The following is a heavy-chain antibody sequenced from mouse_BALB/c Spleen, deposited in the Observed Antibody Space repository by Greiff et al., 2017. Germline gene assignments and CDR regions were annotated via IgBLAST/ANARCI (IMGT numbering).Heavy chain of an antibody. CDR1: GFTFSSYA. D-gene: IGHD2-4*01. J-gene: IGHJ3*01. Sequence: EVKLMESGGGLVKPGGSLKLSCAASGFTFSSYAMSWVRQTPEKRLEWVASISSGGSTYYPDSVKGRFTISRDNARNILYLQMSSLRSEDAAMYYCARGRYDYGSLFAYWGQGTLVTVSA. CDR2: ISSGGST. CDR3: ARGRYDYGSLFAY. V-gene: IGHV5-6-5*01.